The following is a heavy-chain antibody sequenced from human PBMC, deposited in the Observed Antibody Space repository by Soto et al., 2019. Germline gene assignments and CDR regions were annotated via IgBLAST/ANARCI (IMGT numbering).Heavy chain of an antibody. Sequence: QVQLVQSGAEVKKPGASVKVSCKASGYTFTSYAMRWVRQAPGQRLEWMGWINAGNGNTKYSQKFQGRVTITRDTSASTAYMELSSLRSEDTAVYYCVRGRLCGGDCRLCLWGRGTLVTVSS. J-gene: IGHJ2*01. CDR2: INAGNGNT. CDR3: VRGRLCGGDCRLCL. CDR1: GYTFTSYA. D-gene: IGHD2-21*02. V-gene: IGHV1-3*01.